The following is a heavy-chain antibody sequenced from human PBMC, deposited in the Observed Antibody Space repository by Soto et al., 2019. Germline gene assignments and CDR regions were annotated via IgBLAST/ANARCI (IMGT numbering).Heavy chain of an antibody. J-gene: IGHJ3*02. CDR1: GYTLTELS. CDR2: FDPEDGET. CDR3: AKLADGLFDGSFDI. V-gene: IGHV1-24*01. D-gene: IGHD3-9*01. Sequence: ASVKVSCKVSGYTLTELSMHWVRQAPGKGLEWMGGFDPEDGETIYAQKFQGRVTMTEDTSTDTAYMELSSLRSEDTAVYYCAKLADGLFDGSFDIWGQGTMVTVSS.